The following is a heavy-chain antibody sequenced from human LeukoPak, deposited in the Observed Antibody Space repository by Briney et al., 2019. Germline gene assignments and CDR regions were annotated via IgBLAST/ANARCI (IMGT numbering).Heavy chain of an antibody. J-gene: IGHJ4*02. V-gene: IGHV4-61*05. CDR3: ARKIYYDSSGYAYFDY. CDR2: IYYSGST. CDR1: GGSISSSTYY. D-gene: IGHD3-22*01. Sequence: SETLSLTCTVSGGSISSSTYYWDWIRQPPGKGLEWIGYIYYSGSTNYNPSLKSRVTISVDTSKNQFSLKLSSVTAADTAVYYCARKIYYDSSGYAYFDYWGQGTLVTVSS.